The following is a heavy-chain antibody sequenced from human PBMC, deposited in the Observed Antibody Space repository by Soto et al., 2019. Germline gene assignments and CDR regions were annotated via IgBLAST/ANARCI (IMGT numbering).Heavy chain of an antibody. CDR3: AKDIAAAALYYFDY. J-gene: IGHJ4*02. D-gene: IGHD6-13*01. Sequence: EVQLVESGGGLVQPGRSLRLSCAASGFTFDDYAMHWVRQAPGKGLEWVSGISWNSGSIGYADSVKGRFTISRDNAKNSLYLQVNSLRAEDTALYYCAKDIAAAALYYFDYWGQGTLVTVSS. CDR2: ISWNSGSI. V-gene: IGHV3-9*01. CDR1: GFTFDDYA.